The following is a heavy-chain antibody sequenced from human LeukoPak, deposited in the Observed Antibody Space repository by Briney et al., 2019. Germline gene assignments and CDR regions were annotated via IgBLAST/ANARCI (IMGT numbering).Heavy chain of an antibody. Sequence: ASVKVSCKASGYTFTGYYMHWVRQAPGQGLEWMGRINPNSGGTNYAQKFQGRVTMTRDTSISTAYMELSRLRSDDTAVYYCARTYYYDSSGGFDYWGQGTLVTVSS. J-gene: IGHJ4*02. D-gene: IGHD3-22*01. CDR1: GYTFTGYY. V-gene: IGHV1-2*06. CDR3: ARTYYYDSSGGFDY. CDR2: INPNSGGT.